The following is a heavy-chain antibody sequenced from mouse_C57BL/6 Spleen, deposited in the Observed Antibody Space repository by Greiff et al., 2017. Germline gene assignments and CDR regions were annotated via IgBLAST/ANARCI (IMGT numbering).Heavy chain of an antibody. Sequence: VQLKESGPELVKPGASVTISCKASGYAFSRSWMNWVKQRPGKGLEWIGRIYPGDGDTNYNGKFKGKATLTADQSSSTAYMQLSSLTSEDSSVYFCSRDYGSSYDFDYWGQGTTLTVSS. V-gene: IGHV1-82*01. J-gene: IGHJ2*01. CDR3: SRDYGSSYDFDY. CDR2: IYPGDGDT. D-gene: IGHD1-1*01. CDR1: GYAFSRSW.